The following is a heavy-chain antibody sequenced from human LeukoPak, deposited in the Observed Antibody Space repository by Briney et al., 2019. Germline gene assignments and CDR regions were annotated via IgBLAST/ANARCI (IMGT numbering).Heavy chain of an antibody. J-gene: IGHJ6*02. Sequence: GGSLRLSCAASGFTFSNAWMSWVRQAPGKGLEWVSSISSSSSYIYYADSVKGRFTISRDNAKNSLYLQMNSLRAEDTAVYYCARDIGVVVAATPGYYYYGMDVWGQGTTVTVSS. D-gene: IGHD2-15*01. CDR2: ISSSSSYI. CDR3: ARDIGVVVAATPGYYYYGMDV. V-gene: IGHV3-21*01. CDR1: GFTFSNAW.